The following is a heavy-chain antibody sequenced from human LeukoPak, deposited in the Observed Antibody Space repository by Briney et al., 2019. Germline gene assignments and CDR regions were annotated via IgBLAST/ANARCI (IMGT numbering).Heavy chain of an antibody. D-gene: IGHD2/OR15-2a*01. Sequence: SETLSLTCTVSGGSISSGSYYWSWIRQPAGKGLEWIGRIYTSGSTNYNPSLKSRVTISVDTSKNQFSLKLSSVTAADTAMYYCARASGSPAFPFDYWGQGTLVTVSS. CDR3: ARASGSPAFPFDY. J-gene: IGHJ4*02. CDR1: GGSISSGSYY. CDR2: IYTSGST. V-gene: IGHV4-61*02.